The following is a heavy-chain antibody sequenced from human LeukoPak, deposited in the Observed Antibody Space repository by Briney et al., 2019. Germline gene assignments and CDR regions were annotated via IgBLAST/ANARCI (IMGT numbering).Heavy chain of an antibody. Sequence: GGSLRLSCAASGFTFSSYSMNWVRQAPGKGLEWVSFISSSSSYIYYADSVKGRFTISRDNAKNSLYLQMNSLRGEDTAVYYCAKTAYCGGDCYSWYFDYWGQGTLVTVSS. CDR3: AKTAYCGGDCYSWYFDY. V-gene: IGHV3-21*01. D-gene: IGHD2-21*02. J-gene: IGHJ4*02. CDR1: GFTFSSYS. CDR2: ISSSSSYI.